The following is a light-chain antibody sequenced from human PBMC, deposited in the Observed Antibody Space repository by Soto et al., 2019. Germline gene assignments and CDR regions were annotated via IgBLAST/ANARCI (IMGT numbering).Light chain of an antibody. CDR3: HDFDSPQRT. J-gene: IGKJ1*01. CDR1: QRTSSQY. V-gene: IGKV3-20*01. CDR2: NAF. Sequence: ALTQSPDTLSSSAGDRATLSCRATQRTSSQYLSWYQKRPGQPPRLLIYNAFMRADGIPDRFRGSGSGSEFTLTINRLEPEDFAMDYCHDFDSPQRTFDQGTKIENK.